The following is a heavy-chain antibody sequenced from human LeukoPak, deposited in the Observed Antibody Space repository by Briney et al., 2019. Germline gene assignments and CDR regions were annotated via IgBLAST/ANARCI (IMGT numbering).Heavy chain of an antibody. V-gene: IGHV3-66*01. Sequence: GGSLRLSCAASGFAFSHYCMSWVRQAPGKGLEWVSVIYSGGSAYYADSVKGRFTISRDNSKNTLYLQMNSLRAEDTAVYFCARTSYYYDSSGYYVYYFDYWGQGTLVTVSS. J-gene: IGHJ4*02. CDR1: GFAFSHYC. CDR3: ARTSYYYDSSGYYVYYFDY. D-gene: IGHD3-22*01. CDR2: IYSGGSA.